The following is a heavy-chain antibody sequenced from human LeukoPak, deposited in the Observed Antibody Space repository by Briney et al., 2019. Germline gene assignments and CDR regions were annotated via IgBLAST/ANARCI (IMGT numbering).Heavy chain of an antibody. CDR1: GGSITTTNY. J-gene: IGHJ4*02. D-gene: IGHD1-26*01. Sequence: SETLSLTCGVSGGSITTTNYWSWVRQPPGGGLEWIGEISLAGRTRYNPSLKSRVNISIDESKNHLYLNLASVTAADTAVYYCSRESGPFCPFGHWGQGALVAVTS. CDR3: SRESGPFCPFGH. CDR2: ISLAGRT. V-gene: IGHV4-4*02.